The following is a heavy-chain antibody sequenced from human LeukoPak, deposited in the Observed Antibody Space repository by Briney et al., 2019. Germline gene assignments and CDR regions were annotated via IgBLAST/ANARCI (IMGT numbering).Heavy chain of an antibody. Sequence: ASVKVSCKASGYTFTSRGISWVRQAPGQGLEWMGWINVYNGKADYAQKVQGRITMTTDTATSTVYLELRSLKFDDTAVYYCGRGGPFYKEDGTVYYFDYWGQGTLVTVSS. J-gene: IGHJ4*02. CDR1: GYTFTSRG. CDR3: GRGGPFYKEDGTVYYFDY. CDR2: INVYNGKA. V-gene: IGHV1-18*01. D-gene: IGHD4-17*01.